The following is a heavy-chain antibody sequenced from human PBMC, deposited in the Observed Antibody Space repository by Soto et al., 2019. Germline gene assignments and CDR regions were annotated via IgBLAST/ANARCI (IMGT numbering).Heavy chain of an antibody. V-gene: IGHV3-23*01. CDR1: GFMFNSFA. J-gene: IGHJ4*01. Sequence: GGSLRLSCAASGFMFNSFAMNWIRQAPGKGLEWVSTISESGISTHYTDSVKGRFTISRDNSRNTVYLQMNSLRADDTAVYYCAEDRWRAVTGFNFDYWGQGILVTVSS. D-gene: IGHD6-19*01. CDR2: ISESGIST. CDR3: AEDRWRAVTGFNFDY.